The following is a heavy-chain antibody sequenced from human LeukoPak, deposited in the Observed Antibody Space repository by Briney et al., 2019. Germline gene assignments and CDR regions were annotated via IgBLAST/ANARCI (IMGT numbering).Heavy chain of an antibody. CDR2: IYYSGST. J-gene: IGHJ4*02. V-gene: IGHV4-39*01. Sequence: PSETLSLTCTVSGGSISSSSYYWGWIRQPPGKGLEWIGSIYYSGSTYYNPSLKSRVTISVDTSKNQFSLKLSSVTVADTAVYYCARPFLGYDSSGYLTDYWGQGTLVTVSS. D-gene: IGHD3-22*01. CDR1: GGSISSSSYY. CDR3: ARPFLGYDSSGYLTDY.